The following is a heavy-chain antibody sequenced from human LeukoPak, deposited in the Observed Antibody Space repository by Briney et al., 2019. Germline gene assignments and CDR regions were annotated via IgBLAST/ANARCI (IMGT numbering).Heavy chain of an antibody. Sequence: SETLSLTCAVYGGSFSGYYWSWIRQPPGKGLEWIGEINHSGSTNYNPSLKSRVIISVDTSKNHFSLKLSSVTAADTAVYYCARISGRLYYYYMDVWGKGTTVTVSS. V-gene: IGHV4-34*01. CDR1: GGSFSGYY. CDR2: INHSGST. CDR3: ARISGRLYYYYMDV. J-gene: IGHJ6*03. D-gene: IGHD6-19*01.